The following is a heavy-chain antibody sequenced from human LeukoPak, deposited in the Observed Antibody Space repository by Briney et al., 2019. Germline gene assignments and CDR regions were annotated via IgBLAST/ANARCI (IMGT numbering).Heavy chain of an antibody. V-gene: IGHV4-59*01. CDR3: AREEIRGYSYGYI. J-gene: IGHJ3*02. CDR2: IYYSGST. D-gene: IGHD5-18*01. Sequence: SETLSLTCTVSGGSISSYYWSWIRQPPGKGLEWIGYIYYSGSTNYNPSLKSRVTISVDTSKNQFSLKLSSVTAADTAVYYCAREEIRGYSYGYIWGQGTTVTVSS. CDR1: GGSISSYY.